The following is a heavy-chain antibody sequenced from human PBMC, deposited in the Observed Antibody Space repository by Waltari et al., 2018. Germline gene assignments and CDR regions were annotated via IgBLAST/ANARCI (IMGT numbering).Heavy chain of an antibody. CDR3: ARGRWEWLLPLDY. D-gene: IGHD3-3*01. Sequence: QVQMVESGGGVVEPGRSLRLYCAASGFPISSVGMHWVGQAPGKGLEWVAVIWYDGSNKYYAASVKGRFTISRDNSKNTLYLQMNSLRAEDTAVYYCARGRWEWLLPLDYWGQGTLVTVSS. CDR2: IWYDGSNK. J-gene: IGHJ4*02. V-gene: IGHV3-33*01. CDR1: GFPISSVG.